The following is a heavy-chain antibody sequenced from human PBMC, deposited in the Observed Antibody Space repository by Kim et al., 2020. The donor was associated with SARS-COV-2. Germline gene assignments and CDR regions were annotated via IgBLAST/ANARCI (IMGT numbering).Heavy chain of an antibody. D-gene: IGHD6-19*01. Sequence: GGSLRLSCAASGFTFSSYGMHWVRQAPGKGLEWVAVIWYDGSNKYYADSVKGRFTISRDNSKNKLYLQMNSLRAEDTAVYYCARERAVAGFDYWGQGTLVTVSS. CDR1: GFTFSSYG. V-gene: IGHV3-33*01. CDR3: ARERAVAGFDY. CDR2: IWYDGSNK. J-gene: IGHJ4*02.